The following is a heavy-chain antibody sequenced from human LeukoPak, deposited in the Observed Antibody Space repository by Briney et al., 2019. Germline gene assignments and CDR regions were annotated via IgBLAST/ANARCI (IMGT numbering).Heavy chain of an antibody. Sequence: GGSLRLSCAASGFTFSSYAMSWVRQAPGKGLEWVSAISDTGASTYYAKSVKGRFTTSRDNSKNRLYLQMSSLRAEDTAVYYCAERDYGDYPYCFDYWGQGTLVTVSS. CDR3: AERDYGDYPYCFDY. CDR2: ISDTGAST. V-gene: IGHV3-23*01. D-gene: IGHD4-17*01. J-gene: IGHJ4*02. CDR1: GFTFSSYA.